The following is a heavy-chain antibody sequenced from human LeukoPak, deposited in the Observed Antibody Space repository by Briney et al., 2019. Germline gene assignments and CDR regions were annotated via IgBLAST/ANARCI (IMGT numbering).Heavy chain of an antibody. J-gene: IGHJ4*02. CDR3: AIDSVPYYGSGSPLLRPIDY. Sequence: PGGSLRLSCAASGFTFSSYGMHWVRQAPGKGLEGVAVIWYDGSNKYYADSVKGRFTISRDNSKNTLYLQMSSLRAEDTAVYYCAIDSVPYYGSGSPLLRPIDYWGQGTLVTVSS. D-gene: IGHD3-10*01. CDR2: IWYDGSNK. CDR1: GFTFSSYG. V-gene: IGHV3-33*01.